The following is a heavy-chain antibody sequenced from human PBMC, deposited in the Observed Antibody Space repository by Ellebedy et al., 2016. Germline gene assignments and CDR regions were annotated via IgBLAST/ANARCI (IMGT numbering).Heavy chain of an antibody. Sequence: GESLKISXAASGFNVSSKYMSWVRQTPGKGLEWVSVIYSGGNTYYADSVKGRFTTSRDNSKNTVYLQVNSLRGEDTAVYYCARDVGIRGSDYWGQGTLITVSS. CDR3: ARDVGIRGSDY. V-gene: IGHV3-53*01. CDR1: GFNVSSKY. CDR2: IYSGGNT. D-gene: IGHD3-16*02. J-gene: IGHJ4*02.